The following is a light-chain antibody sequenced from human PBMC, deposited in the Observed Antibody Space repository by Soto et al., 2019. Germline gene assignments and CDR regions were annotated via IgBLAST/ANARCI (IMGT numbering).Light chain of an antibody. CDR2: AAA. CDR1: QGISSW. V-gene: IGKV1D-12*01. J-gene: IGKJ2*01. CDR3: QQTDTYPYT. Sequence: DIQMTQSPSSVSASVGDRVTITCRASQGISSWLAWYQQVPGKAPKLLIYAAATLQSGVSSRFSGSYSGTDFTLTISSLQPEDFATYYGQQTDTYPYTFGQGTKVDIK.